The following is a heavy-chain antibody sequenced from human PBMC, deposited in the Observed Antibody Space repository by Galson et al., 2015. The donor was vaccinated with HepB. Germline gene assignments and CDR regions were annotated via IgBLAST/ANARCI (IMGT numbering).Heavy chain of an antibody. D-gene: IGHD3-10*01. Sequence: SVKVSCKASGYTFTSYGISWVRQAPGQGLEWMGWISAYNGNTNYAQKLQGRVTMTTDTSTSIAYMELRSLRSDDTAVYYCARGDGSGSYYNGGEGYWGQGTLVTVSS. CDR3: ARGDGSGSYYNGGEGY. CDR2: ISAYNGNT. CDR1: GYTFTSYG. J-gene: IGHJ4*02. V-gene: IGHV1-18*04.